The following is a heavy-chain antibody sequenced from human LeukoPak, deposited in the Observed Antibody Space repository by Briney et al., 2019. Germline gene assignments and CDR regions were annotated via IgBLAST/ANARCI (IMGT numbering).Heavy chain of an antibody. CDR1: GFTFSSYS. CDR2: VSSSSTI. J-gene: IGHJ4*02. V-gene: IGHV3-48*01. CDR3: AREKAWGVDY. D-gene: IGHD7-27*01. Sequence: PGGSLRLSCAASGFTFSSYSMNWVRQAPGKGLEWVSYVSSSSTIYYADSVKGRFTISRDNAKNSLYLQMNSLRAEDTAVYYCAREKAWGVDYWGQGTLVTVSS.